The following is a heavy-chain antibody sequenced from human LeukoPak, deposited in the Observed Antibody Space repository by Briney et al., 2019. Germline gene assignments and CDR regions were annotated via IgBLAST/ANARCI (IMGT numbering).Heavy chain of an antibody. CDR1: GGSINSYYW. CDR2: IYHTGSV. V-gene: IGHV4-4*02. CDR3: ARHYDLWSGYNY. Sequence: SETLSLTCAVSGGSINSYYWWTWVRQSPGKGLEWIGEIYHTGSVNYNLSLESRVTISRDRSKNQFSLMLRSVTAADTAVYYCARHYDLWSGYNYWGQGLLVTVSS. D-gene: IGHD3-3*01. J-gene: IGHJ4*02.